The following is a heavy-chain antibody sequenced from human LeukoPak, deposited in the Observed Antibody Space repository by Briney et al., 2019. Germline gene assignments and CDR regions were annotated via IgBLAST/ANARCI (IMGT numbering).Heavy chain of an antibody. CDR3: ARHLKAGMVFDP. Sequence: PSETLSLTCTVSGGSISSNYWSWVRQPPGKGLEWIGYIYSSGSTNYNPSLKSRVTISVDTSKNLFSLRLSSVTAADTAVYYCARHLKAGMVFDPWGQGTLVTVSS. CDR2: IYSSGST. J-gene: IGHJ5*02. V-gene: IGHV4-4*09. D-gene: IGHD2-8*01. CDR1: GGSISSNY.